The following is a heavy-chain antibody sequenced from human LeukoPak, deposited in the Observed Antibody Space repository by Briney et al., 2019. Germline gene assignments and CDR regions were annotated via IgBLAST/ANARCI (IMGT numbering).Heavy chain of an antibody. D-gene: IGHD3-22*01. CDR2: IYYSRST. Sequence: SETLSLTCTVSGGSISSSSYYWGWIRQPPGKGLEWIGSIYYSRSTYYNPSLKSRVIISVDTPKNQFSLKLSSLTAADTAVYYCARGVTMIVVVIHDWYFDLWGRGTLVTVSS. V-gene: IGHV4-39*01. CDR1: GGSISSSSYY. CDR3: ARGVTMIVVVIHDWYFDL. J-gene: IGHJ2*01.